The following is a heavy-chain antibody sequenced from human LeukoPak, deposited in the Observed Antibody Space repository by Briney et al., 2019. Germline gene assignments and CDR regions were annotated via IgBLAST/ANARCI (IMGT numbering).Heavy chain of an antibody. D-gene: IGHD6-6*01. V-gene: IGHV3-21*01. CDR2: ISSSSSYI. J-gene: IGHJ6*03. Sequence: GGSLRLSCAASGFTFSSYSMNWVRQAPGKGLEWVSSISSSSSYIYYADSVKGRFTISRDNAKNSLYLQMNSLRAEDTAVYYYARVSSSSGHYYMDVWGKGTTVTVSS. CDR3: ARVSSSSGHYYMDV. CDR1: GFTFSSYS.